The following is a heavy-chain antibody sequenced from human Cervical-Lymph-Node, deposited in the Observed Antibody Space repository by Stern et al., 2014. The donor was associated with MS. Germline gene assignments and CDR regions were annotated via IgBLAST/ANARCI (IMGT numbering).Heavy chain of an antibody. Sequence: QVQLVQSGGGVVQPGRSLRLSCAASGFSFSRYAMHWVRQAPGKGLEWEALIWYDGINPSYADSVTGRFTISRDNFKNTLYLQMNSLRAEDTAVYYCASAYSSSHYYFDYWCQGTLVTVSS. D-gene: IGHD6-13*01. CDR3: ASAYSSSHYYFDY. CDR2: IWYDGINP. J-gene: IGHJ4*02. V-gene: IGHV3-33*01. CDR1: GFSFSRYA.